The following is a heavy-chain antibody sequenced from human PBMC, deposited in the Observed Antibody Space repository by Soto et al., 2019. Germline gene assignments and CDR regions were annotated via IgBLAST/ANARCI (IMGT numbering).Heavy chain of an antibody. V-gene: IGHV4-39*01. Sequence: QLQLQESGPGLVKPSETLSLTCNVSGVSISDTSSYWGWIRQPPGKGLEWIGTIYFSGTTFYNPSLKSRLTISVDTSKNQFSLRLRSVTAADTAVYYCARHGSYWGQGTLVAVSS. CDR2: IYFSGTT. CDR3: ARHGSY. J-gene: IGHJ4*02. CDR1: GVSISDTSSY.